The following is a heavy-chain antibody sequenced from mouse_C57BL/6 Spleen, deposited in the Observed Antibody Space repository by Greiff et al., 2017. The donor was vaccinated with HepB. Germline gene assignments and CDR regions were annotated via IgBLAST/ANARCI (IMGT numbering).Heavy chain of an antibody. CDR2: INPGSGGT. V-gene: IGHV1-54*01. J-gene: IGHJ4*01. CDR1: GYAFTNYL. CDR3: ARTMGLLYAMDY. D-gene: IGHD1-1*02. Sequence: QVQLQQSGAELVRPGTSVKVSCKASGYAFTNYLIEWVKQRPGQGLEWIGVINPGSGGTNYNEKFKGKATLTADKSSSTAYMQLSSLTSEDSAVYVCARTMGLLYAMDYWGQGTSVTVSS.